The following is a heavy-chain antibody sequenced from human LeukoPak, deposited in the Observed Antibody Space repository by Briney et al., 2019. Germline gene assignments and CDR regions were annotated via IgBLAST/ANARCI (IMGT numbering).Heavy chain of an antibody. J-gene: IGHJ3*02. D-gene: IGHD1-14*01. CDR3: ARDLTHDAFDI. CDR1: GFTFSSYG. CDR2: ISSSSSYI. Sequence: GGSLRLSCAASGFTFSSYGMHWVRQAPGKGLEWVSSISSSSSYIYYADSVKGRFTISRDNAKNSLYLQMNSLRAEDTAVYYCARDLTHDAFDIWGQGTMVTVSS. V-gene: IGHV3-21*01.